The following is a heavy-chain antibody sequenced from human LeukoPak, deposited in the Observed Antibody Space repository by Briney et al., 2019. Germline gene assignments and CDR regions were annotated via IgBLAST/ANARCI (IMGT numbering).Heavy chain of an antibody. D-gene: IGHD6-19*01. CDR3: TTTSIAVAGPFDY. V-gene: IGHV3-15*01. Sequence: PGGSLRLSCAASGFTFSNAWMSWVRQAPGKGLEWVGRIKSNTDGGTTDYAAPVKGRFTISRDDSKNTLYLQMNSLKTEDTAVYYCTTTSIAVAGPFDYWGQGTLVTGSS. CDR2: IKSNTDGGTT. CDR1: GFTFSNAW. J-gene: IGHJ4*02.